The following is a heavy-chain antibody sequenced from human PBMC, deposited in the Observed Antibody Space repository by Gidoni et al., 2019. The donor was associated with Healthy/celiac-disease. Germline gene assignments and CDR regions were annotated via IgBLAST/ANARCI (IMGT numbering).Heavy chain of an antibody. D-gene: IGHD2-2*01. Sequence: EVQLLESGGGLVQPGGSLRLSCAASGFPFSSYAMSWVRQAPGTGLAWVSAISGSGGSPYYADSVKGRCTISRDNSKNTLYLQRNSLRAEDTAVYYCAKDRRIGYCSSTSCYEGRWGDYCYYMDVWGKGTTVTVSS. CDR1: GFPFSSYA. J-gene: IGHJ6*03. CDR2: ISGSGGSP. CDR3: AKDRRIGYCSSTSCYEGRWGDYCYYMDV. V-gene: IGHV3-23*01.